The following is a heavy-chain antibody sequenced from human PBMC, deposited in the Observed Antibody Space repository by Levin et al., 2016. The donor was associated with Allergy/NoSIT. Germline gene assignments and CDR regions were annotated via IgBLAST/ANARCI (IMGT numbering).Heavy chain of an antibody. Sequence: SQTLSLTCAVYGGSFSGYYWSWIRQPPGKGLEWIGEINHSGSTNYNPSLKSRVTISVDTSKNQFSLKLSSVTAADTAVYYCASRFELVSALDYWGQGTLVTVSS. CDR2: INHSGST. J-gene: IGHJ4*02. CDR1: GGSFSGYY. CDR3: ASRFELVSALDY. V-gene: IGHV4-34*01. D-gene: IGHD6-6*01.